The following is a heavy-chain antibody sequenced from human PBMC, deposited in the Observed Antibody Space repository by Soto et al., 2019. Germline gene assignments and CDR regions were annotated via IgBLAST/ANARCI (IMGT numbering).Heavy chain of an antibody. CDR3: ARILFGRSVAGGYFYMDV. Sequence: SGPTLVNPTETLTLTCTVSGFSLSNGKVGVSWIRQPPGKALEWLAHIFSNDEKSYMTSLKSRLTISEDTSKSQVVLTMTNVDPVDTATFYCARILFGRSVAGGYFYMDVWGKGTTVTVSS. CDR2: IFSNDEK. D-gene: IGHD6-19*01. CDR1: GFSLSNGKVG. V-gene: IGHV2-26*01. J-gene: IGHJ6*03.